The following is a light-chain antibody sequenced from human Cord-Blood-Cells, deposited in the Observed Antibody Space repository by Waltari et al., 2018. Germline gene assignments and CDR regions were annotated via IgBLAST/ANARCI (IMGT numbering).Light chain of an antibody. CDR2: KAS. V-gene: IGKV1-5*03. J-gene: IGKJ2*01. CDR3: QQYNSS. CDR1: QSISSW. Sequence: DIQMTQSPSTLSASVGDRVTLTCRASQSISSWLAWYQQKPGKAPKLLIYKASSLESGVPSRFSGSGSGTEFTLTSSSLQPDDFATYYCQQYNSSFVQGTKLEIK.